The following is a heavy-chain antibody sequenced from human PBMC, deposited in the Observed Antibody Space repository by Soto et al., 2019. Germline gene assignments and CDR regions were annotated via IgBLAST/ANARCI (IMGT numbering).Heavy chain of an antibody. CDR1: GGSISSSSYC. CDR3: ARHAMLPIGSEYFQH. CDR2: IYDSGST. J-gene: IGHJ1*01. D-gene: IGHD2-15*01. V-gene: IGHV4-39*01. Sequence: PETLSVTCAVSGGSISSSSYCWGWIRQPPGKGLEWIGSIYDSGSTYYNPSLKSRVTISVHTSKKQFSLKMSSVTAADTAVYYCARHAMLPIGSEYFQHWGQCTLVTVS.